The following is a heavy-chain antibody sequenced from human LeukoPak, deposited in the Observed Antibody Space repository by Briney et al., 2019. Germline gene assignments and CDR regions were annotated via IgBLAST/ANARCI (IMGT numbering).Heavy chain of an antibody. J-gene: IGHJ6*04. CDR3: ARRTGRYFGSGSAYGMDV. D-gene: IGHD3-10*01. CDR2: IYSDGTT. Sequence: PGGSLRLSCATSGLTVSTNYMSCGRQTPGKGLELVALIYSDGTTHYAGSVRGRFTISRDNSKNTVDLQMNSLRDEDTAIYYCARRTGRYFGSGSAYGMDVWGGGTTVTVSS. CDR1: GLTVSTNY. V-gene: IGHV3-53*03.